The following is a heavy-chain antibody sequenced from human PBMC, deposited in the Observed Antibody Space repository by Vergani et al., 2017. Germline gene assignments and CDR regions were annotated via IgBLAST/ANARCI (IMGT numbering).Heavy chain of an antibody. CDR1: GGSFSGYC. J-gene: IGHJ4*02. CDR3: ARVGGRAARRGYFDF. CDR2: INHSGST. D-gene: IGHD6-6*01. Sequence: QVQLQQWGAGLLQPSETLSLTCAVYGGSFSGYCWSWIRQPPGKGLEWGGEINHSGSTNYNPSLKSRVTISVDTSKNQFALKLSSVTAADTAVYYCARVGGRAARRGYFDFWGQGTLVTVSS. V-gene: IGHV4-34*01.